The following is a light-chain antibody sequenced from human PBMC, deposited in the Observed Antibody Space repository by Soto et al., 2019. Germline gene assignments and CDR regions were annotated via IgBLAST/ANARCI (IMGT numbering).Light chain of an antibody. J-gene: IGKJ4*01. V-gene: IGKV1-27*01. CDR1: QDISNY. CDR2: AAS. Sequence: IQMPQSPSSLSASVGDRVTITCRSSQDISNYLAWYQQKPGKVPKLLIYAASTLQSGVPSRFSGSGSGTDFTLTISSLQPEDVATYYCQKYNSAPLTFGGGTKVDI. CDR3: QKYNSAPLT.